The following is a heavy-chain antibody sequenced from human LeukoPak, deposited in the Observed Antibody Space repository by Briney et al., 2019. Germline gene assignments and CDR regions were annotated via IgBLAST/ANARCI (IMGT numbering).Heavy chain of an antibody. CDR1: GGTFSSYA. Sequence: GASVKVSCKASGGTFSSYAISWVRQAPGQGLEWMGGIIPIFGTANYAQKFQGRVTITADKSTSTAYMELSSLRSEDTAVYYCARAIWGPAYYFDYWGQGTLVTVSS. V-gene: IGHV1-69*06. D-gene: IGHD7-27*01. J-gene: IGHJ4*02. CDR2: IIPIFGTA. CDR3: ARAIWGPAYYFDY.